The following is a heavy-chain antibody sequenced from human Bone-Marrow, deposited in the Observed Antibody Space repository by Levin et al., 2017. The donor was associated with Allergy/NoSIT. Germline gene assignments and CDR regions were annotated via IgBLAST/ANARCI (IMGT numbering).Heavy chain of an antibody. Sequence: GGSLRLSCAASGFTLYSYAIHWVRQAPGRGPEWVSGISGSGTTTDYADSVKGRFTISRDNSKNTVYMEMNSLRVDDTALYYCARSKMRCSGGSCYSGFDSWGQGTRVTVSS. CDR1: GFTLYSYA. CDR2: ISGSGTTT. J-gene: IGHJ4*02. V-gene: IGHV3-23*01. CDR3: ARSKMRCSGGSCYSGFDS. D-gene: IGHD2-15*01.